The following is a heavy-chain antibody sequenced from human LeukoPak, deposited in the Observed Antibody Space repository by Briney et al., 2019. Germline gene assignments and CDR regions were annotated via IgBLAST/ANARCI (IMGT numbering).Heavy chain of an antibody. CDR2: LSYSGST. CDR1: GGSLNSTGYS. D-gene: IGHD3-10*01. V-gene: IGHV4-39*07. Sequence: SETLSLTCTVSGGSLNSTGYSWGWVRQSPGKGLEWIGSLSYSGSTYSNLSLKSRVTISLDASRNQFSLKLSSVTAADTAVYYCARDSGTTGEVKFDPWGQGTLVTVSS. J-gene: IGHJ5*02. CDR3: ARDSGTTGEVKFDP.